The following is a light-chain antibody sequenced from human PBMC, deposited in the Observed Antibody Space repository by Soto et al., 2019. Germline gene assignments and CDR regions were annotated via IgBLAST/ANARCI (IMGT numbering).Light chain of an antibody. Sequence: DIQMTQSPSSLSASVGDRVTITCRASQSISSYLNWYQQKPGKAPKLPIYAASSLQSGVPSRFRGSGSGTDFTLTISTLQPEDFATYYCQQSYSTLLTFGGGTKVEIK. CDR1: QSISSY. V-gene: IGKV1-39*01. J-gene: IGKJ4*01. CDR2: AAS. CDR3: QQSYSTLLT.